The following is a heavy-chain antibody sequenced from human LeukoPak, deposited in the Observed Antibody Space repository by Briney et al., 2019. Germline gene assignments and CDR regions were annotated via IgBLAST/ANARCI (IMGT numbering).Heavy chain of an antibody. V-gene: IGHV4-39*01. Sequence: SETLSLTCTVSGGSISSSSYYWDWIRQPPGKGLEWIGSIYYSGSTYYNPSLKSRVTISVDTSKNQFSLKLSSVTAADTAVYYCARPALPGEFDYWGQGTLVTVSS. J-gene: IGHJ4*02. CDR2: IYYSGST. CDR1: GGSISSSSYY. CDR3: ARPALPGEFDY. D-gene: IGHD2-21*01.